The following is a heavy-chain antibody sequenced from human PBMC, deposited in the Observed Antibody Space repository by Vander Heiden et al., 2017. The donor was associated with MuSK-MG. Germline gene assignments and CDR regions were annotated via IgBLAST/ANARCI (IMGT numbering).Heavy chain of an antibody. CDR1: GFTLGDYV. CDR2: IRSKASGGTT. V-gene: IGHV3-49*04. CDR3: TRDYR. Sequence: GLVQPGRSLRLSCTGSGFTLGDYVMGWVRQAPGKGLEWVAFIRSKASGGTTEYAASVKGRFTISRDDSKSIAYLQMNSLKTEDTAVYYCTRDYRWAQGTLVTVSS. D-gene: IGHD3-16*02. J-gene: IGHJ4*02.